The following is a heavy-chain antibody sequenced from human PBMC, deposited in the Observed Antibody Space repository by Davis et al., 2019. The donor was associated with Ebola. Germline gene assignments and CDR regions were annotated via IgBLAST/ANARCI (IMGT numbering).Heavy chain of an antibody. V-gene: IGHV4-4*02. J-gene: IGHJ5*02. CDR1: GGSISSTNW. Sequence: PSETLSLTCAVSGGSISSTNWWSWVRQPPGKGLEWIGEIFHNGSAKYNPSLKSRVTLSVDKSKNHFSLKLSSVTAADTAVYYCARAWVVVVLAHGTWFDPWGQGTLVIVSS. D-gene: IGHD2-15*01. CDR2: IFHNGSA. CDR3: ARAWVVVVLAHGTWFDP.